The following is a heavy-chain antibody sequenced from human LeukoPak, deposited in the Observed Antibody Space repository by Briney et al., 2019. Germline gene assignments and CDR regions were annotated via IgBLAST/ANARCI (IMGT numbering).Heavy chain of an antibody. CDR1: GGSISRSGYS. D-gene: IGHD3-22*01. CDR3: ARGGDSSGYEGRFDP. J-gene: IGHJ5*02. V-gene: IGHV4-30-4*07. CDR2: IYYTGST. Sequence: SETLPLTCAVSGGSISRSGYSWSWIRQPPGKGLDWIAYIYYTGSTYYNPSLKSRVTISLDTSKNQFSLKLTSVTAADTAVYYCARGGDSSGYEGRFDPWGQGTLVTVSS.